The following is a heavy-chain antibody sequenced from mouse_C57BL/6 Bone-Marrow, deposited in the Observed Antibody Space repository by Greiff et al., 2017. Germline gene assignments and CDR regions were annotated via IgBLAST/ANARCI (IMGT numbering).Heavy chain of an antibody. CDR1: GYNFTSYW. Sequence: QVQLKQSGAELVMPGASVKLSCKASGYNFTSYWMHWVKQRPGQGLEWIGEIDHSDSYTNYNQKFKGKSTLPVDKASSTAYLQLSSLTAEDSAVYYCARDGYSKGFAYWGQGTLVTVSA. CDR3: ARDGYSKGFAY. CDR2: IDHSDSYT. J-gene: IGHJ3*01. V-gene: IGHV1-69*01. D-gene: IGHD2-5*01.